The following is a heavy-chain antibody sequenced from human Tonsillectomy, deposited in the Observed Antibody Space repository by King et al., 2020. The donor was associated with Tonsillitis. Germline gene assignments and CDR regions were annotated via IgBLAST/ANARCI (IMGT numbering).Heavy chain of an antibody. V-gene: IGHV4-59*01. CDR3: ARVPHYYYDSSGYYYYGMDV. CDR2: IYYSGST. Sequence: QLQESGPGLVKPSETLSLTCTVSGGSISSYYWSWIRQPPGKGLEWIGYIYYSGSTNYNPSLQSRVTISVDTSKNQFSLKLSSVTTADTAVYYCARVPHYYYDSSGYYYYGMDVWGQGTTVTVSS. D-gene: IGHD3-22*01. CDR1: GGSISSYY. J-gene: IGHJ6*02.